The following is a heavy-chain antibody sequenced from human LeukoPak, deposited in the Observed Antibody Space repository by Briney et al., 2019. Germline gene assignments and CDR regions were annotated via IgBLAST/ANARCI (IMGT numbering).Heavy chain of an antibody. CDR3: ARRNYYTVDV. CDR1: GFTSSDYY. Sequence: GGSLRLSCAASGFTSSDYYMTWIRQPPGKGPEWISYISSSGGTTTYVDSVKGRFTISRDNAKNSLYLQMNRLRAADTAVYYCARRNYYTVDVWGQGTAVTVSS. CDR2: ISSSGGTT. J-gene: IGHJ6*02. V-gene: IGHV3-11*01.